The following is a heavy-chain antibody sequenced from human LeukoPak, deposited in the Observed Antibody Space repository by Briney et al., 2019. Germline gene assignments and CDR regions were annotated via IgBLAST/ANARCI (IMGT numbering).Heavy chain of an antibody. Sequence: PGGSLRLSCAASGFTFSSYSMNWVRQAPGKGLEWVSSISSSSSYIYYADSVKGRFTISRDNAKNSLCLQMNSLRVEDTAVYYCAREGYYYDSSGLVGWGQGTLVTVSS. CDR2: ISSSSSYI. CDR1: GFTFSSYS. CDR3: AREGYYYDSSGLVG. D-gene: IGHD3-22*01. V-gene: IGHV3-21*01. J-gene: IGHJ4*02.